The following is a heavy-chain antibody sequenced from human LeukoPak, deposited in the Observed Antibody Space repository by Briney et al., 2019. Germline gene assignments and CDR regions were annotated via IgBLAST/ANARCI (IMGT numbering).Heavy chain of an antibody. CDR3: ARDLGYLAVAGFDY. CDR1: GYTFTSYG. J-gene: IGHJ4*02. CDR2: ISAYNGNT. V-gene: IGHV1-18*01. D-gene: IGHD6-19*01. Sequence: ATVKVSCKASGYTFTSYGISWVRQAPGQGLEWMGWISAYNGNTNYAQKLQGRVTMTTDTSTSTAYMELRSLRSDDTAVYYCARDLGYLAVAGFDYWGQGTLVTVSS.